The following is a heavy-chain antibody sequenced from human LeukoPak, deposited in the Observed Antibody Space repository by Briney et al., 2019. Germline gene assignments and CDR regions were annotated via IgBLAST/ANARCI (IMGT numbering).Heavy chain of an antibody. CDR1: GFTFSSHW. Sequence: PGGSLRLSCAASGFTFSSHWMTWVRQAPGKGPEWVASINKDGSEQYYVDSVKGRFTISRDNSKNTLYLQMNSLRAEDTAVYYCAKDLINQDSYGYLNYWGQGTLVTVSS. J-gene: IGHJ4*02. CDR2: INKDGSEQ. CDR3: AKDLINQDSYGYLNY. D-gene: IGHD5-18*01. V-gene: IGHV3-7*03.